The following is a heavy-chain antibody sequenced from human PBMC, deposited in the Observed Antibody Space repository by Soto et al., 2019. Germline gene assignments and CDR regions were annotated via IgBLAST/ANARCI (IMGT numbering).Heavy chain of an antibody. D-gene: IGHD2-2*01. CDR2: INPNSGGT. V-gene: IGHV1-2*02. CDR3: ARVRDIGVVPAAIRRDYYYYGMDV. CDR1: GYTFTGYY. J-gene: IGHJ6*02. Sequence: ASVQVSCKASGYTFTGYYMHWVRQAPGQGLTWMGWINPNSGGTNYAQKFQGRVTMTRDTSISTAYMELSRLRSDDTAVYYCARVRDIGVVPAAIRRDYYYYGMDVWGQGTTVTVSS.